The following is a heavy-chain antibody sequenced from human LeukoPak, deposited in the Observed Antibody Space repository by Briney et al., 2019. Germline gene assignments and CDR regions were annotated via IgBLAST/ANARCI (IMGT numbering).Heavy chain of an antibody. V-gene: IGHV1-18*01. CDR1: GYTFTSYG. CDR2: ISAYNGNT. D-gene: IGHD5-12*01. CDR3: ARDSTRGFRLLRFGDY. Sequence: ASVKVSCKASGYTFTSYGISWVRQAPGQGLEWMGWISAYNGNTNYAQKLQGRVTMTTDTSTSTAYMELRSLRSDDTAVYYCARDSTRGFRLLRFGDYWGQGTLVTVSS. J-gene: IGHJ4*02.